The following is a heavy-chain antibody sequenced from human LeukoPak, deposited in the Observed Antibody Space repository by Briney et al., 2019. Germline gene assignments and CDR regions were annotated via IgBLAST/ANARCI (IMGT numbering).Heavy chain of an antibody. J-gene: IGHJ4*02. CDR1: GGSFSGYY. V-gene: IGHV4-34*01. CDR2: INHSGST. D-gene: IGHD3-10*01. Sequence: PSGTLSLTCAVYGGSFSGYYWSWIRQPPGKGLEWIGEINHSGSTNYNPSLKSRVTISVDTSKNQFSLKLSSVTAADTAVYYCARLDGSGSYYTPFDYWGQGTLVTVSS. CDR3: ARLDGSGSYYTPFDY.